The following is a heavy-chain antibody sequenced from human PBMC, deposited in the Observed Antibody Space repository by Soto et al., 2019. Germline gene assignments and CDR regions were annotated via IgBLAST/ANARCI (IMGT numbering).Heavy chain of an antibody. CDR3: ARSDLPVAAYYGMDV. D-gene: IGHD6-19*01. J-gene: IGHJ6*02. CDR2: INVDSGST. Sequence: QVQLEQSGAAVKKPGASVKVSCKASGYFFSGYHMHWVRQAPGQGLEWMGWINVDSGSTNYAQNFQGSVTMTRDTSITTAYMELSRLRSDDTAVYYCARSDLPVAAYYGMDVWGQGTTVTVSS. CDR1: GYFFSGYH. V-gene: IGHV1-2*02.